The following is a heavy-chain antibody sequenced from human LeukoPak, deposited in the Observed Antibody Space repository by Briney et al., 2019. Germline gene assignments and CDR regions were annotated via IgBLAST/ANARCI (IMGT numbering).Heavy chain of an antibody. CDR3: ARPDYGDDDAFDI. J-gene: IGHJ3*02. CDR1: GYTFTSYY. CDR2: INPSGGST. D-gene: IGHD4-17*01. V-gene: IGHV1-46*01. Sequence: ASVKVSCKASGYTFTSYYMHWVRQAPGQGLEWMGIINPSGGSTSYAQKFQGRVTMTRDMSTSTVYMELSSLRSEDTAVYYCARPDYGDDDAFDIWGQGTMVTVSS.